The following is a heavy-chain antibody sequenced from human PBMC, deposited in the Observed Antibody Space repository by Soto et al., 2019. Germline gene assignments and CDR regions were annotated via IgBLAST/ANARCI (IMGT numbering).Heavy chain of an antibody. D-gene: IGHD5-12*01. CDR3: TTDLPSGYGATEAFDY. V-gene: IGHV3-15*01. CDR1: GFTFSNAW. CDR2: IKSKTDGGTT. Sequence: PGGSLRLSCAASGFTFSNAWMSWVRQAPGKGLEWVGRIKSKTDGGTTDYAAPVKGRFTISRDDSKNTLYLQMNSLKTEDTAVYYCTTDLPSGYGATEAFDYWGQGTLVTVSS. J-gene: IGHJ4*02.